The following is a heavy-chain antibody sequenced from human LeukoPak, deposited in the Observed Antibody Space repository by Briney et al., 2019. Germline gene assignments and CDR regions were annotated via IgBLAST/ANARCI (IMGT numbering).Heavy chain of an antibody. CDR1: GFTFSNYW. CDR3: AKEGRSLQTY. CDR2: LKQDGGEK. V-gene: IGHV3-7*03. J-gene: IGHJ4*02. D-gene: IGHD5-24*01. Sequence: GGSLRLSCAASGFTFSNYWMSWVRQAPGKGLEWVANLKQDGGEKYYVDSVKGRFTISRDNAKNSLYLQMNSLRVEDTAVYYCAKEGRSLQTYWGQGTLVTVSS.